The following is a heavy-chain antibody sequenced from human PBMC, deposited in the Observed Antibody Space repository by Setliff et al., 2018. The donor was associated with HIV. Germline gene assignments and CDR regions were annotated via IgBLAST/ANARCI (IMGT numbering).Heavy chain of an antibody. CDR2: IIPNSAGT. V-gene: IGHV1-2*06. Sequence: GASVKVSCKASGYTFTGYFIHWVRQAPGQGLEWMGRIIPNSAGTNYAQKFQGRVTMTRDTSISTAYMELSRLRSDDTAVHYCATKVYCTNGVCLDAFDIWGQGTMVTVSS. CDR3: ATKVYCTNGVCLDAFDI. CDR1: GYTFTGYF. D-gene: IGHD2-8*01. J-gene: IGHJ3*02.